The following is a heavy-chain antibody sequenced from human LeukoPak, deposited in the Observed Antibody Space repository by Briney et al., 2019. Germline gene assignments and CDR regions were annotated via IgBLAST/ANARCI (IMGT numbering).Heavy chain of an antibody. J-gene: IGHJ4*02. CDR3: ARTLGGYSYGYVGYYFDY. V-gene: IGHV3-21*01. Sequence: GGSLRLSCAASGFTFSSYSMNWVRQAPGKGLEWVSSISSSSSYIYYADSVKGRFTISRDNAKNSLYLQMNSLRAEDTAVYYCARTLGGYSYGYVGYYFDYWGQGTLFTVSS. CDR2: ISSSSSYI. D-gene: IGHD5-18*01. CDR1: GFTFSSYS.